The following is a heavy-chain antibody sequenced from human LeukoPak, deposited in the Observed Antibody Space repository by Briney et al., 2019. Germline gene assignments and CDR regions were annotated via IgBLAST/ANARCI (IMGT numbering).Heavy chain of an antibody. V-gene: IGHV3-7*01. J-gene: IGHJ4*02. Sequence: GESLRLSCAASGFTFSSYWMGWVRQAPGKGLEWVANIKQDGSEKYYVDSVKGRFTISRDDAKNSLYLQMNSLRAEDTAVYYCTRSREGGFDSWGQGTLVTVSS. CDR2: IKQDGSEK. D-gene: IGHD5-24*01. CDR3: TRSREGGFDS. CDR1: GFTFSSYW.